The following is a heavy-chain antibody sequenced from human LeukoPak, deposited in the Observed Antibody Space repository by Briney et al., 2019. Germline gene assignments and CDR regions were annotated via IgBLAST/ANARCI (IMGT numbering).Heavy chain of an antibody. CDR2: IIPILGTA. V-gene: IGHV1-69*13. D-gene: IGHD2-8*02. CDR1: GGTFSSYA. Sequence: SVKVSCKASGGTFSSYAISWVRQAPGQGLEWMGGIIPILGTANYAQKFQGRVTITADESTSTAYMELSSLRSEDTAVYYCARYWDSLDAFDIWGQGTMVTVSS. CDR3: ARYWDSLDAFDI. J-gene: IGHJ3*02.